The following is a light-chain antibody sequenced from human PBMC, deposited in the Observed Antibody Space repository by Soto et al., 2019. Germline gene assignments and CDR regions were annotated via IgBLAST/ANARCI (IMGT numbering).Light chain of an antibody. Sequence: EIVVTQSPGTLSLSQGERATLSCRASQSVSSSYLAWYQQKPGQAPRLLTYGASSRATGIPDRFSGSGSGTDFTLTISRLQPEDFAVYYCQQYGSSPWTFGQGTKVDI. CDR1: QSVSSSY. J-gene: IGKJ1*01. V-gene: IGKV3-20*01. CDR2: GAS. CDR3: QQYGSSPWT.